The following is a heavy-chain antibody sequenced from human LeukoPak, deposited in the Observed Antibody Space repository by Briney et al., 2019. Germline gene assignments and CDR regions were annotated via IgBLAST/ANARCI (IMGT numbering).Heavy chain of an antibody. Sequence: PGRSLRLSCAASGFAFSTYPMNWVRQASGKGLEWVSSIGSSSSYIYYADSVKGRFTISRDNAKNSLFLQMNSLRAEDTAVYYCARDHYYSSWPNWGQGTLVTVSS. CDR3: ARDHYYSSWPN. J-gene: IGHJ4*02. CDR1: GFAFSTYP. D-gene: IGHD6-13*01. CDR2: IGSSSSYI. V-gene: IGHV3-21*01.